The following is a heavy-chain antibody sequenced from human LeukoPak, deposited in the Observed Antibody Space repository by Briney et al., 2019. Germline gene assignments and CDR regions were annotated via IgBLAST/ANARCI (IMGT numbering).Heavy chain of an antibody. Sequence: AASVKVSCKASGYTFTNYGISWVRQAPGQGLEWMGWISAYNGNTNYAQKLQGRVTMTTDTSTSTAYMELRSLRSDDTAVYYCARDGALIYSGPGYIWDYWGQGTLVTVSS. CDR3: ARDGALIYSGPGYIWDY. J-gene: IGHJ4*02. CDR1: GYTFTNYG. V-gene: IGHV1-18*01. CDR2: ISAYNGNT. D-gene: IGHD3-16*01.